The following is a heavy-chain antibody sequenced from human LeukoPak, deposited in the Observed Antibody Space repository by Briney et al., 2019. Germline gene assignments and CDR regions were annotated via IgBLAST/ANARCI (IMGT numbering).Heavy chain of an antibody. J-gene: IGHJ6*03. CDR1: GITVSRNH. Sequence: GGSLTLSCAASGITVSRNHMSWVRQAPGKGLEWVSGIYSGGSTFDADSVKGRFTSSRDTSKNTFYLQMNSLRVEDTAVYYCAREATAPRPFSTDYYYYMDVWGKGTRSPSP. CDR2: IYSGGST. D-gene: IGHD6-6*01. CDR3: AREATAPRPFSTDYYYYMDV. V-gene: IGHV3-66*02.